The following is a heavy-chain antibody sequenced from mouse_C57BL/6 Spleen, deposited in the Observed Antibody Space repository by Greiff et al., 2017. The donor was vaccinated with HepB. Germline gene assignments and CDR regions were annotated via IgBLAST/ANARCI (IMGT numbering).Heavy chain of an antibody. CDR1: GYTFTSYW. J-gene: IGHJ4*01. Sequence: VQLQQPGAELVKPGASVKLSCKASGYTFTSYWMHWVKQRPGRGLEWIGRIDPNSGGTKYNEKFKSKATLTVDKPSRTAYMQLSSLTSEDSAFYYCAIAKDMLWYDYDDVCAMDYWGQGTSVTVSS. CDR3: AIAKDMLWYDYDDVCAMDY. CDR2: IDPNSGGT. D-gene: IGHD2-4*01. V-gene: IGHV1-72*01.